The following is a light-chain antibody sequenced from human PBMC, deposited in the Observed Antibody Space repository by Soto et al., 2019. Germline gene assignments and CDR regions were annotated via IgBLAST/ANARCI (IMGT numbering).Light chain of an antibody. CDR3: QQYENLPT. V-gene: IGKV1-33*01. CDR1: QNINNY. CDR2: DAS. Sequence: IQWTQSPSSLSASVGDRVTITCEASQNINNYLNWYQQKPGRAPKLLIHDASNLEAGVPSGFRGSGSGTDFTFTISRLQPEDIATYYCQQYENLPTFGQGTRLEI. J-gene: IGKJ5*01.